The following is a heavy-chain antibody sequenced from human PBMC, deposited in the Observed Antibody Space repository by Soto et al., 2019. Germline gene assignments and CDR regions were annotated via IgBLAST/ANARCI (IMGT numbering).Heavy chain of an antibody. CDR2: INWNGGST. Sequence: GGSLRLSCAASGFTFDDYGMSWVRQAPGKGLEWVSGINWNGGSTGYADSVKGRFTISRDNAKNSLYLQMNSLRAEDTALYYCARAFKFPPRFGYFDYWGQGTLVTVSS. D-gene: IGHD3-10*01. CDR3: ARAFKFPPRFGYFDY. V-gene: IGHV3-20*04. J-gene: IGHJ4*02. CDR1: GFTFDDYG.